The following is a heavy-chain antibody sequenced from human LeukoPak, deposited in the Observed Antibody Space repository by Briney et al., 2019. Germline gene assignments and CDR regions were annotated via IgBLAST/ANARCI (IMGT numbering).Heavy chain of an antibody. Sequence: GGSLRLSCAASEFTFSSHAMIWVRQAPGKGLEWVSSITSTSSHIFYADSVKGRFTISRDNAKNSLYLQMNSLRAEDTAVYYCARAPTVLVGYCSSSSCQADYWGQGTLVTVSS. CDR1: EFTFSSHA. CDR3: ARAPTVLVGYCSSSSCQADY. D-gene: IGHD2-2*01. V-gene: IGHV3-21*01. CDR2: ITSTSSHI. J-gene: IGHJ4*02.